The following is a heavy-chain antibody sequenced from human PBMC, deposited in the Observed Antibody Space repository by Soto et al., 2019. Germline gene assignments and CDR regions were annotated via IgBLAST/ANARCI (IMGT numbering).Heavy chain of an antibody. CDR3: ARREIQGPIDY. CDR2: IYYSGTT. Sequence: QVQLQESGPGLVKPSDTLSLTCAVSGYSISSSNWWGWIRQPPGKGLEWIGYIYYSGTTYYNPSLKSRVTMSVDKSKTQFSLKLTSVTAVDTAVYYWARREIQGPIDYWGQGTLVTVSS. V-gene: IGHV4-28*01. CDR1: GYSISSSNW. D-gene: IGHD1-26*01. J-gene: IGHJ4*02.